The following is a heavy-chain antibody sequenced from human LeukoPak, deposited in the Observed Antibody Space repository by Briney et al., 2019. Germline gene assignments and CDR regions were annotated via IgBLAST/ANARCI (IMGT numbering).Heavy chain of an antibody. V-gene: IGHV4-39*07. CDR1: GGFIRRTGYY. D-gene: IGHD2-2*01. CDR3: AREGYRPVAFDI. CDR2: IYYSGST. Sequence: SETLSLTCTVSGGFIRRTGYYWGWIRQPPGKGLEWIGSIYYSGSTYYNPSLKSRVTISVDTSKNQFSLKLSSVTAADTAVYYCAREGYRPVAFDIWGQGTMVTVSS. J-gene: IGHJ3*02.